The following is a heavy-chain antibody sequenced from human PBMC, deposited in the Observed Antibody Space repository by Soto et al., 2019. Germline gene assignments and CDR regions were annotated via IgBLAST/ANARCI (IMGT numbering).Heavy chain of an antibody. J-gene: IGHJ6*02. D-gene: IGHD2-2*01. CDR3: ARESLRYCSSTSCYGGLDV. V-gene: IGHV3-30-3*01. CDR2: ISYDGSNK. CDR1: GFTFSSYA. Sequence: GGSLRLSCAGSGFTFSSYAMHWVRQAPGKGLEWVAVISYDGSNKYYADSVKGRFTISRDNSKNTLYLQMNSLRAEDTAVYYCARESLRYCSSTSCYGGLDVWGQGTTVTVSS.